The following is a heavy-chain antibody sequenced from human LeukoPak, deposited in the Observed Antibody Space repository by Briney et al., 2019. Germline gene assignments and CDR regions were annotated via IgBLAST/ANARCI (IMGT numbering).Heavy chain of an antibody. CDR2: IIPILGIA. CDR1: GGTFSSYA. D-gene: IGHD2-2*01. J-gene: IGHJ4*02. CDR3: ARSGYQLPSGVYFDY. Sequence: ASVKVSCKASGGTFSSYAISWVRQAPGQGLEWMGRIIPILGIANYAQKFQGRVTITADKSTSTAYMELSSLRSEDTAVYYCARSGYQLPSGVYFDYWGQGTLVTVSS. V-gene: IGHV1-69*04.